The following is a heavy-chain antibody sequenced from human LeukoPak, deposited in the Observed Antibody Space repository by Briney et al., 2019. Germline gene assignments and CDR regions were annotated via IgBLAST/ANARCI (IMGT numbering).Heavy chain of an antibody. J-gene: IGHJ4*02. CDR2: INHSGST. Sequence: SETLSLTCTVSGGSIFSYYWSWIRQPPGKGLEWIGEINHSGSTNYNPSLKSRVTISIDTSKNQFSLKVGSMTAADTAVYYCARAGGYGLIDYWGQGTMVTVSS. D-gene: IGHD5-18*01. CDR3: ARAGGYGLIDY. CDR1: GGSIFSYY. V-gene: IGHV4-34*01.